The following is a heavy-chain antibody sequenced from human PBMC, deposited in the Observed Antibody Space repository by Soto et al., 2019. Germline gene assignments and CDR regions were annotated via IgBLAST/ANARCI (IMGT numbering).Heavy chain of an antibody. D-gene: IGHD6-25*01. CDR3: ARDQFSSGLYVWFDP. CDR2: IYYDGST. Sequence: HVQLQESGPGLVKPSETLSLTCTVSGGSISTYYWSWIRQPPGKGLEWIGYIYYDGSTSYNPSLRSRVTISVDTSKNPFSLILSSGTSADTAVYYCARDQFSSGLYVWFDPWGQGTLVTVSS. CDR1: GGSISTYY. V-gene: IGHV4-59*01. J-gene: IGHJ5*02.